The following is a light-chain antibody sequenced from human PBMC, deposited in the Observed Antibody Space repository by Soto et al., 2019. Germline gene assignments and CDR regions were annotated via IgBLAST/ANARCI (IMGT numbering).Light chain of an antibody. CDR2: RAS. J-gene: IGKJ4*01. Sequence: DIVLTQSPGTLSLSPGERATLSCRASQSVSSDYLAWYQQKHGQTPKVLIYRASSMATGIPDRFSGSVSATDCTLTISRLEPEDFALYYCQQYASSPLTFGGGTKVEIK. V-gene: IGKV3-20*01. CDR3: QQYASSPLT. CDR1: QSVSSDY.